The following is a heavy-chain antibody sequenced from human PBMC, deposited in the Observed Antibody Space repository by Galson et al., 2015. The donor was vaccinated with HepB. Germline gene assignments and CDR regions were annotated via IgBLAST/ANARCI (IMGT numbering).Heavy chain of an antibody. CDR1: GGTFSSYA. V-gene: IGHV1-69*13. CDR2: IIPIFGTA. Sequence: SVKVSCKASGGTFSSYAISWVRQAPGQGLEWMGGIIPIFGTANYAQKFQGRVTITADESTSTAYMELSSLRSEDTAVYYCARGIAAAGTRNIYYYGMDVWGQGTTVTVSS. J-gene: IGHJ6*02. CDR3: ARGIAAAGTRNIYYYGMDV. D-gene: IGHD6-13*01.